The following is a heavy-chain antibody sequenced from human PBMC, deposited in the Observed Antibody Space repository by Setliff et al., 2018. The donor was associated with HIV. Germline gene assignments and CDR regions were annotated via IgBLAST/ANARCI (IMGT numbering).Heavy chain of an antibody. CDR1: GASISSQY. D-gene: IGHD4-17*01. J-gene: IGHJ4*02. Sequence: SETLSLTCIVSGASISSQYWSWIQQPAGKGLEWIGRVYSSGNTNYNPSFKSRLTISVDTSKNQFSLKLRSVTAADTAVYYCARDPPGYGDSNDYWGQGTLVTVSS. CDR3: ARDPPGYGDSNDY. V-gene: IGHV4-4*07. CDR2: VYSSGNT.